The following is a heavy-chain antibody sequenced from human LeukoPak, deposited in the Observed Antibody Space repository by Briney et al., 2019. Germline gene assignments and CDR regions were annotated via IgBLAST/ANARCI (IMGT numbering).Heavy chain of an antibody. CDR2: ISGSGGST. CDR1: GFTFSSYA. V-gene: IGHV3-23*01. J-gene: IGHJ4*02. Sequence: GGSLRLSCAASGFTFSSYAMNWVRQAPGKGLEWVSAISGSGGSTYYADSMKGRFTISRDNSKNTLYLQMNSLRAEDTAVYYCAKGYSSGWPQPAIDYWGQGTLVTVSS. D-gene: IGHD6-19*01. CDR3: AKGYSSGWPQPAIDY.